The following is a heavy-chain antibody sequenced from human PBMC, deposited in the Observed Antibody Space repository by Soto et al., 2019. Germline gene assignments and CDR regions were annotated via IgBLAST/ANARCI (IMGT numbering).Heavy chain of an antibody. Sequence: QVQLVQSGAELKKPGASVNISCQASGFTFSDTLINWVRQGPGQRLEWMGWINPANGNTRYSESFQGRVTISSLSSASTAHVALSDLTSEDTAVYYCARDIVSVGPRANEAFELWCQGTMITVSS. CDR1: GFTFSDTL. D-gene: IGHD1-26*01. CDR3: ARDIVSVGPRANEAFEL. J-gene: IGHJ3*01. V-gene: IGHV1-3*01. CDR2: INPANGNT.